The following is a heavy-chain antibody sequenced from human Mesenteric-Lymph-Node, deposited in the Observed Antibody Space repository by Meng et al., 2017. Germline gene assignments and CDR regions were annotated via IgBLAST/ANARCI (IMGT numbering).Heavy chain of an antibody. CDR2: IFYSGGT. CDR1: GASISTNGYF. D-gene: IGHD3-22*01. Sequence: SETLSLTCTVSGASISTNGYFWSWIRQHPGKGLEWIGHIFYSGGTYYNPSLNSRITVSVDTSKNQFSLKLNSVSAADTAVYYCARMPLKSSSSYYHFDYWGQGTLVTVSS. J-gene: IGHJ4*02. V-gene: IGHV4-31*03. CDR3: ARMPLKSSSSYYHFDY.